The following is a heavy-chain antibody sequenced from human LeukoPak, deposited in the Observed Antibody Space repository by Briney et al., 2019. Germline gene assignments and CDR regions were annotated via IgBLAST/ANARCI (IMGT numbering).Heavy chain of an antibody. CDR3: ASSERGRYCSGGSCQPDAFDI. J-gene: IGHJ3*02. Sequence: SQTLSLTCAVSGGSISSGGYSWSWIRQPPGKGLEWIGYIYHSGSTYYNPSLKSRVTISVDRSKNQFSLKLSSVTAADTPVYYCASSERGRYCSGGSCQPDAFDIWGQGTMVTVSS. D-gene: IGHD2-15*01. V-gene: IGHV4-30-2*01. CDR1: GGSISSGGYS. CDR2: IYHSGST.